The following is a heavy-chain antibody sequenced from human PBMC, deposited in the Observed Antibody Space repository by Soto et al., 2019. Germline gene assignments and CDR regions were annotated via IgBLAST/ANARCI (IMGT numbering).Heavy chain of an antibody. J-gene: IGHJ4*02. V-gene: IGHV4-59*01. Sequence: SETLSLTCTVSGGSISSYYWSWIRQPPGKGLEWIGYIYYSGSTNYNPSLKSRVTISVDTSKNQFSLKLSSVTAADTAVYYCARLRQQLVIDYWGQGTLVTVS. D-gene: IGHD6-13*01. CDR1: GGSISSYY. CDR3: ARLRQQLVIDY. CDR2: IYYSGST.